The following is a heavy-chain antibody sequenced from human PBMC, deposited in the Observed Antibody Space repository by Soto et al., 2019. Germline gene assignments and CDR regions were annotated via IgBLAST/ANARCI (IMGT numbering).Heavy chain of an antibody. CDR2: FYDSGST. D-gene: IGHD5-12*01. J-gene: IGHJ6*02. CDR1: VGSFSSGSFY. CDR3: AASAPPATNYYYAMDV. V-gene: IGHV4-61*01. Sequence: SETLSLTGTVSVGSFSSGSFYWSWIRRPPGKGLEWIGYFYDSGSTNYNPSLRSRVTMSVDTSKNQFSLKLSSVTAADTAVYYCAASAPPATNYYYAMDVWGQGTTVTVSS.